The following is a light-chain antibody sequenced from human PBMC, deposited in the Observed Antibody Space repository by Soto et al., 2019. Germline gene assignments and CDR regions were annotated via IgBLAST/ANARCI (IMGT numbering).Light chain of an antibody. J-gene: IGKJ1*01. CDR2: DAS. CDR1: QSVSSY. Sequence: EIQMTQSPATLSLSPGERATLSCRASQSVSSYFAWYQQKPGQAPRLLIYDASNRATGIPARFSGSGSGTDFPPTISILEPEDFAFYYCQQSSNWPLTFGQGTKVEIK. V-gene: IGKV3-11*01. CDR3: QQSSNWPLT.